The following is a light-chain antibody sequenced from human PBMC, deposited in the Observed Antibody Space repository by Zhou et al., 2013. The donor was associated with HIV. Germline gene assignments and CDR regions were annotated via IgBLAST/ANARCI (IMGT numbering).Light chain of an antibody. Sequence: QSLLAQPPSVSGAPGQRVTISCTGSGSSIGAGWHVHWYQQLPGKAPKFLIYDNTNRPSGVPDRFSGSKSGTSASLAITGLQAEDEADYFCQSFDSNLRAYVFGTGTYVTVL. CDR2: DNT. J-gene: IGLJ1*01. V-gene: IGLV1-40*01. CDR3: QSFDSNLRAYV. CDR1: GSSIGAGWH.